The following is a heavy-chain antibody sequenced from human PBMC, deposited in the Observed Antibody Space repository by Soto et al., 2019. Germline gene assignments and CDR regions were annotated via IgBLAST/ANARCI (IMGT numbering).Heavy chain of an antibody. CDR3: AREMSLSGGAYFDY. Sequence: EVQLVESGGGLVQPGGSVRLSCAASGFVFSMYWMHWVRQAPGKGLEWVSRISDDGSTIHYADSVKGRFSISRDNAKKSLYLQMNSLRDEDTAVYYCAREMSLSGGAYFDYWGQGTLISVSS. CDR1: GFVFSMYW. CDR2: ISDDGSTI. J-gene: IGHJ4*02. D-gene: IGHD3-16*01. V-gene: IGHV3-74*01.